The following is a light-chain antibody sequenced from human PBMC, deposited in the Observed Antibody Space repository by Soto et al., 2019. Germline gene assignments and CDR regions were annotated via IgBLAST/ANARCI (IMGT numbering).Light chain of an antibody. V-gene: IGLV1-44*01. CDR1: SSNIGSNT. Sequence: QPVLTQPPSASGTPGQRVTISCSGSSSNIGSNTVNWYQQLPGTAPKLLIYSNNQRPSGVPDRFSGSKSGTSASLAISGLQSEDEADYSCAAWDDSLNGPWVFGGGTKLTVL. J-gene: IGLJ3*02. CDR3: AAWDDSLNGPWV. CDR2: SNN.